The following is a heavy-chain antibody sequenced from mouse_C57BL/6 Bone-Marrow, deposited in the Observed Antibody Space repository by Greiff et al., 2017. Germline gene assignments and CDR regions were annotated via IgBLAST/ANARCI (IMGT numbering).Heavy chain of an antibody. J-gene: IGHJ4*01. CDR2: IYPRGGDT. V-gene: IGHV1-63*01. CDR3: ERVGFITTVVDYYAMDY. D-gene: IGHD1-1*01. Sequence: VHLVESGAELVRPGTSVKKSCKASGYTFTHYRIGWAKQRPGHGLEWIGDIYPRGGDTNYNEKFKGKATPTADKSSSTAYMQSSSLTSEDSAIYYEERVGFITTVVDYYAMDYWGQGTSVTVSS. CDR1: GYTFTHYR.